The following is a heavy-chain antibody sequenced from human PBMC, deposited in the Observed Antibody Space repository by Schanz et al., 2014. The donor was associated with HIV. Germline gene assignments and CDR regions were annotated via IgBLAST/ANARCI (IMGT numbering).Heavy chain of an antibody. CDR1: GFTFSSSG. CDR3: ARETSGFSTSWPPRYHYYGMDV. J-gene: IGHJ6*02. D-gene: IGHD6-13*01. CDR2: MWNDESHK. Sequence: QVQLVESGGGVVQPGRSLRLSCTASGFTFSSSGMHWVRQAPGKGLEWVAAMWNDESHKGYADSVKGRFTISRDNSKNTLYREMNSLRPEDTAVYYCARETSGFSTSWPPRYHYYGMDVWGQGTTVTVSS. V-gene: IGHV3-33*01.